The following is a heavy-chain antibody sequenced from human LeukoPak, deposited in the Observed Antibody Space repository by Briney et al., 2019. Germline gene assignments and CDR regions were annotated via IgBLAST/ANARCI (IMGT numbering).Heavy chain of an antibody. Sequence: ASVKVSCKASGGTFSSYAISWVRQAPGQGLEWMGGIIPIFGTANYAQKFQGRVTITADKSTSTAYMELSSLRAEDTALYYCAKVIHGGNIDMVFDYWGQGALVTVSS. CDR3: AKVIHGGNIDMVFDY. CDR2: IIPIFGTA. J-gene: IGHJ4*02. V-gene: IGHV1-69*06. D-gene: IGHD5-18*01. CDR1: GGTFSSYA.